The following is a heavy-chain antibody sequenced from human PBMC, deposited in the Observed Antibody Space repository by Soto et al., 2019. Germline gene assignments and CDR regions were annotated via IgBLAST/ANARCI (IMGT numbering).Heavy chain of an antibody. V-gene: IGHV3-23*01. CDR1: GLTFSSYA. CDR2: ISGSGGST. Sequence: GGSLRLSCAASGLTFSSYAMSWVRQAPGKGLEWVSAISGSGGSTYYADSAKGRFTISRDNSKNTLYLQMNSLRAEDTAVYYCAKEGYYYDSSGYVEASDIWGQGTMVTVSS. CDR3: AKEGYYYDSSGYVEASDI. J-gene: IGHJ3*02. D-gene: IGHD3-22*01.